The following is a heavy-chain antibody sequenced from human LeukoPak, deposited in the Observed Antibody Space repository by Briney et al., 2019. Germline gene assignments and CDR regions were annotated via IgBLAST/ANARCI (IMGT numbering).Heavy chain of an antibody. CDR1: GFTFSGSA. V-gene: IGHV3-23*01. CDR2: ISYSGANS. Sequence: GGSLRLSCAASGFTFSGSAMSWVRQAPGEGLEWVSLISYSGANSYYTDSVRGRFTISRDNSKNTLYLQMNSLRAEDTAVYYCAKVGFSEMEWLLYSDHWGQGTLVTVSS. CDR3: AKVGFSEMEWLLYSDH. D-gene: IGHD3-3*01. J-gene: IGHJ4*02.